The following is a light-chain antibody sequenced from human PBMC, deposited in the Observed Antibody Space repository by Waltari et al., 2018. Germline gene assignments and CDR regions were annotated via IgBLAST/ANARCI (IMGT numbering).Light chain of an antibody. V-gene: IGLV2-14*03. CDR1: ATDIGGYNY. CDR2: DVS. J-gene: IGLJ3*02. CDR3: CSFTSSSTWV. Sequence: QSALTQPASVSGSPGQSITISCTGTATDIGGYNYVSWYQQHPGKAPQLVIFDVSSRPSGISYRFSASKFGNTASLTISGLQPDDEADYYCCSFTSSSTWVFGGGTKLTVL.